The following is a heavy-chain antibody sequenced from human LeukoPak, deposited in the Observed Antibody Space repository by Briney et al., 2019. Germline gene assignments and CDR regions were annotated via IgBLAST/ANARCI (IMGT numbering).Heavy chain of an antibody. D-gene: IGHD3-9*01. Sequence: SETLSLTCTVSGYSISSGYYWGWIRQPPGKGLEWIGYIYYSGSTNYNPSLKSRVTISVDTSKNQFSLKLSSVTAADTAVYYCARSYYDILTGYYSFDYWGQGTLVTVSS. CDR1: GYSISSGYY. CDR2: IYYSGST. CDR3: ARSYYDILTGYYSFDY. J-gene: IGHJ4*02. V-gene: IGHV4-61*01.